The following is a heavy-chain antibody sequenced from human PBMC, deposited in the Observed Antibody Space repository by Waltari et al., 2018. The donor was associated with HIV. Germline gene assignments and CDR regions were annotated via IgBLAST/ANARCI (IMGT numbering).Heavy chain of an antibody. Sequence: EVQLWESGGGLVQPGGSLRLSCAASGLRFSTYAMSWVRQAPGKGLEWVSGGSGGGTYYADSVKGRFIISRDNSMNTLYLQMNSLRAEDTAVYYCAKDRTTVTTCCGAFDIWGRGTVVTVSS. V-gene: IGHV3-23*01. D-gene: IGHD4-17*01. J-gene: IGHJ3*02. CDR2: GSGGGT. CDR1: GLRFSTYA. CDR3: AKDRTTVTTCCGAFDI.